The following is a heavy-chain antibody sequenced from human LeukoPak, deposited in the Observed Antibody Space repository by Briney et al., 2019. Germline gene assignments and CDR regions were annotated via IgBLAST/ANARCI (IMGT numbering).Heavy chain of an antibody. D-gene: IGHD2-21*02. CDR3: AKPPYCGGDRYSGFDY. CDR2: ISGSGGST. J-gene: IGHJ4*02. V-gene: IGHV3-23*01. CDR1: GFTFSSYA. Sequence: PGGSLRLSCAASGFTFSSYAMSWVRQAPGKGLEWVSAISGSGGSTYYADSVKGRFTISRDNSKNTLYLQMNSLRAEDTAVYYCAKPPYCGGDRYSGFDYWGQGTLVTVSS.